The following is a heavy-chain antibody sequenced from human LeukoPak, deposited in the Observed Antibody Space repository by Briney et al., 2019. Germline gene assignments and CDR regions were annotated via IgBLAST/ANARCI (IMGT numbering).Heavy chain of an antibody. CDR1: GGTFRSYA. V-gene: IGHV1-69*01. D-gene: IGHD6-13*01. J-gene: IGHJ4*02. Sequence: GASVKVSCKASGGTFRSYAISWVRQAPGQGLEWMGGIIPIFGTANYAQKFQGRVTITADESTSTAYMELSSLRSEDTAVYYCARDRGPSIAAAGYFDYWGQGTLVTVSS. CDR2: IIPIFGTA. CDR3: ARDRGPSIAAAGYFDY.